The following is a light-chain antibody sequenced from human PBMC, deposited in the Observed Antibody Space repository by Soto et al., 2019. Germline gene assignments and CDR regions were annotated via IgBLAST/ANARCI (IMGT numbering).Light chain of an antibody. CDR1: NNDIGGYNY. Sequence: QSALTHPASVSGSPGQSITMSCTGTNNDIGGYNYVSWYQQHPGKAPKLGIYELTNRPSVVSNRFSCSKSGNTASLTISGLQAEDEADYYCSSYTSSGTYVFGTGTKVTPL. CDR3: SSYTSSGTYV. V-gene: IGLV2-14*01. J-gene: IGLJ1*01. CDR2: ELT.